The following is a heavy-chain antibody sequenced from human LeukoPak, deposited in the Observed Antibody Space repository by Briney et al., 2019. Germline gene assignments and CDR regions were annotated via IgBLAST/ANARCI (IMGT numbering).Heavy chain of an antibody. Sequence: ASVKDSCKASGYTFTSYDINWVRQATGQGLEWMGWMNPNSGNTGYAQKFQGRVTMTRNTSISTAYMELSSLRSEDTAVYYCARGPAIAARRNYYYYMDVWGKGTTVTVSS. D-gene: IGHD6-6*01. V-gene: IGHV1-8*01. CDR2: MNPNSGNT. J-gene: IGHJ6*03. CDR1: GYTFTSYD. CDR3: ARGPAIAARRNYYYYMDV.